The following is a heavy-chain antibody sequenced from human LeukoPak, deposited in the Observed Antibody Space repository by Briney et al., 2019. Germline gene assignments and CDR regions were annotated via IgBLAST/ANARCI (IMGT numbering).Heavy chain of an antibody. CDR3: ARDQISSSWWGGFYFDY. CDR2: ISNDGFNE. J-gene: IGHJ4*02. D-gene: IGHD6-13*01. V-gene: IGHV3-30-3*01. CDR1: GFTFRSYT. Sequence: GGSLRLSCAASGFTFRSYTMHWVRQAPGKGLEWVAVISNDGFNEYYVDAVKGRFTISRDKSKNRLYLQMNSLRAEDTAVYYCARDQISSSWWGGFYFDYWGQGTLVTVSS.